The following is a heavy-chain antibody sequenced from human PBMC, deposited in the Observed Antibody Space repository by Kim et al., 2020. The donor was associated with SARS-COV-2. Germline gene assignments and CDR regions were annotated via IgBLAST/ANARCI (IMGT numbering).Heavy chain of an antibody. CDR3: AKGRGAYCDSDCYSRVNDY. V-gene: IGHV3-23*01. Sequence: GGSLRLSCAASGFTFSNYAMSWVRQPPGKGLEWVSIISGGGGSIIYADSVKGRFAISRDNSKSTLYLQMSGLRADDTAMYYCAKGRGAYCDSDCYSRVNDYWGRGTLVTVSS. D-gene: IGHD2-21*02. CDR2: ISGGGGSI. J-gene: IGHJ4*02. CDR1: GFTFSNYA.